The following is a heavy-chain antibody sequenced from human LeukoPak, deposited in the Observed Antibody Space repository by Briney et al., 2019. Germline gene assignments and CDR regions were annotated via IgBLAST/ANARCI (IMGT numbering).Heavy chain of an antibody. CDR3: ARNGYDSSGPRAEYYFDY. J-gene: IGHJ4*03. D-gene: IGHD3-22*01. Sequence: SETLSLTCAVSGGSISSSNWWSWVRQPPGQGLEWIGEIYHSGSTNYNPSLKSRVTISVDKSKNQFSLKLSSVTAADTAVYYCARNGYDSSGPRAEYYFDYWGRGTTVTVSS. CDR1: GGSISSSNW. V-gene: IGHV4-4*02. CDR2: IYHSGST.